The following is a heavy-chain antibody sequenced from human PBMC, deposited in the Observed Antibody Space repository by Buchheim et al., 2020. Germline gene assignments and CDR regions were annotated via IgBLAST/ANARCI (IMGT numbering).Heavy chain of an antibody. D-gene: IGHD1-1*01. Sequence: HLHLQESGSGLVNPSQTLSLTCAVSGDSIHSGGYSWSWIRQPPGKGLEWIGYIYHSGTTHYNPSLKSRVTMSVDRSKNQVSLKLSSVTAADTAVYYCVRYPYGIIPPGIDYWGQGTL. V-gene: IGHV4-30-2*01. CDR3: VRYPYGIIPPGIDY. CDR1: GDSIHSGGYS. J-gene: IGHJ4*02. CDR2: IYHSGTT.